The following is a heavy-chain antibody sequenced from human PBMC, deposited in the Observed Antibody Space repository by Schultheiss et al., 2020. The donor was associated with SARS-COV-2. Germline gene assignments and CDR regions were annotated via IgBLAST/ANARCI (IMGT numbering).Heavy chain of an antibody. Sequence: GESLKISCKGSGYTFINYWIGWVRQTPGKGLEWMGIIYPGDSDTRYSPSFQGQVTISVDKSISTAFLQWSSLKASDSAIYYCARHGSPGGTTGGWFDPWGQGTLVTVSS. CDR1: GYTFINYW. CDR2: IYPGDSDT. CDR3: ARHGSPGGTTGGWFDP. V-gene: IGHV5-51*01. J-gene: IGHJ5*02. D-gene: IGHD1-26*01.